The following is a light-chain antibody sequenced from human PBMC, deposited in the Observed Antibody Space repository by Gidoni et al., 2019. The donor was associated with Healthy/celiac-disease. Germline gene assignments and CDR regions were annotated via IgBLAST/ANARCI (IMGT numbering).Light chain of an antibody. CDR2: DAS. J-gene: IGKJ3*01. CDR1: QDISNY. Sequence: DIQMTQSPSSLSASVGDRVTITCQASQDISNYFNWYQQKPGKAPKLLIYDASNLETGVPSRFSGSGSGTDFTFTISSLQPEDIATYYCQQYDNPTFGPGTKVDIK. V-gene: IGKV1-33*01. CDR3: QQYDNPT.